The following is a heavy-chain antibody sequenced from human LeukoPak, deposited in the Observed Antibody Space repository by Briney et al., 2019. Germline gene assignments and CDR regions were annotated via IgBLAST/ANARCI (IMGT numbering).Heavy chain of an antibody. Sequence: GGSLRLSCAASGFTFSSYWMSWVRQAPGKGLEWVANIKQDGSEKYYVDSVKGRFTISRDNAKNSLYLQMNSLRAEDTALYYCARDWTYGGNSPWHTPFDYWGQGTLVTVSS. D-gene: IGHD4-23*01. CDR2: IKQDGSEK. V-gene: IGHV3-7*03. CDR1: GFTFSSYW. CDR3: ARDWTYGGNSPWHTPFDY. J-gene: IGHJ4*02.